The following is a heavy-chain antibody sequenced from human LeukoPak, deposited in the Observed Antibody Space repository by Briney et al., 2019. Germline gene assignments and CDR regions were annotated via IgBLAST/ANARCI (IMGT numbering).Heavy chain of an antibody. V-gene: IGHV3-21*01. D-gene: IGHD3-22*01. CDR2: ISSRSSQI. CDR1: GFTFSSYI. J-gene: IGHJ4*02. CDR3: ARYSSGFDY. Sequence: GGSLRLPCAASGFTFSSYIMNWVRQAPGKGLEWVSSISSRSSQIYYADSVKGRFTISRDNAKNSLYLQMNSLRAGDTAVYYCARYSSGFDYWGQGTLVTVSS.